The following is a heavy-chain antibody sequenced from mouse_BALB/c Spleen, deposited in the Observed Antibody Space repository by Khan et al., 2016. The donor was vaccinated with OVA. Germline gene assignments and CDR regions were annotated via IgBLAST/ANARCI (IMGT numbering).Heavy chain of an antibody. J-gene: IGHJ4*01. D-gene: IGHD4-1*01. CDR3: AKSLTGTDYYAMDY. V-gene: IGHV2-5-1*01. CDR2: IWRGGST. CDR1: GFSLTSYG. Sequence: QMQLEESGPSLVQPSQSLSITCTVSGFSLTSYGVHWVRQSPGKGLEWLGVIWRGGSTDYNAAFMSRLSITKDNSKSQVFFKMNSLQADDTAIYYCAKSLTGTDYYAMDYWGQGTSVTVSS.